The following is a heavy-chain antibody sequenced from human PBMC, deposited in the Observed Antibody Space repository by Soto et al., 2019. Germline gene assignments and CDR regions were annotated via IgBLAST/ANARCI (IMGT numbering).Heavy chain of an antibody. Sequence: GLEWMGIINPSGGSTSYAQKFQGRVTMTRDTSTSTVYMELSSLRSEDTAVYYCATAPSAVAGTEGWFDPSGQRTFVTVSS. D-gene: IGHD6-19*01. J-gene: IGHJ5*02. CDR3: ATAPSAVAGTEGWFDP. V-gene: IGHV1-46*01. CDR2: INPSGGST.